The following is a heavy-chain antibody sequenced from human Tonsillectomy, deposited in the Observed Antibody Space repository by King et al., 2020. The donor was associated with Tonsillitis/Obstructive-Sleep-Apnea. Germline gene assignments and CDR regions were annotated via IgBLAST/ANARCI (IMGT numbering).Heavy chain of an antibody. V-gene: IGHV1-24*01. CDR1: GYTLTELS. Sequence: QLVQSGAEVKKPGASVKVSCKVSGYTLTELSMHWVRQAPGKGLEWMGGFDPEDGETIYAQKFQGRVTMTEDTSTDTAYMELSSLRSEDTAVYYFATDLGGTTKEADAFDIWGQGTMVTVSS. CDR3: ATDLGGTTKEADAFDI. CDR2: FDPEDGET. J-gene: IGHJ3*02. D-gene: IGHD1/OR15-1a*01.